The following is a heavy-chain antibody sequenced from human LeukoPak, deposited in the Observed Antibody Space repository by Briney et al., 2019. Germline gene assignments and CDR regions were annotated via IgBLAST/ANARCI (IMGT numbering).Heavy chain of an antibody. V-gene: IGHV4-34*01. J-gene: IGHJ4*02. Sequence: SETLSLTCAVYGGSFSGYYWSWIRQPPGKGLEWIGEINHSGSTNYNPSLKSRVTISVDTSKNQFSLKLSSVTAADTAVYYCARVEYYDFWSGYYAVTGGGTYYFDYWGQGTLVTVSS. CDR3: ARVEYYDFWSGYYAVTGGGTYYFDY. CDR1: GGSFSGYY. CDR2: INHSGST. D-gene: IGHD3-3*01.